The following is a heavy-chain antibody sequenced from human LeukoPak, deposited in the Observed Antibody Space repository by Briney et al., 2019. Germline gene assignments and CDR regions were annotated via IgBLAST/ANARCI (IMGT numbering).Heavy chain of an antibody. J-gene: IGHJ6*02. CDR2: ISDSGGP. CDR1: GGSVSSGISY. D-gene: IGHD3-10*01. Sequence: SETLSLTCSVSGGSVSSGISYWSWIRQPPGEGLEWIAYISDSGGPDYNPSLRGRVTISLDTSKNQFSLKLTSVTAADTAVYYCARDVFGAQFYYATNCYYYGMDVWGRGTTVTVSS. CDR3: ARDVFGAQFYYATNCYYYGMDV. V-gene: IGHV4-61*01.